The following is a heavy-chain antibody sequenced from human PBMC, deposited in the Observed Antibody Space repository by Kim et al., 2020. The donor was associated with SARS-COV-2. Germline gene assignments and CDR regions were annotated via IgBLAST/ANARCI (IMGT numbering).Heavy chain of an antibody. CDR2: IYYSGST. CDR1: GGSISSYY. CDR3: ASLGSGWGPYYYYYYGMDV. Sequence: SETLSLTCTVSGGSISSYYWSWIRQPPWKGLEWIGYIYYSGSTNYNPSLKSRVTISVDTSKNQFSLKLSSVTAADTAVYYCASLGSGWGPYYYYYYGMDVWGQRTTVTVSS. V-gene: IGHV4-59*13. D-gene: IGHD6-25*01. J-gene: IGHJ6*02.